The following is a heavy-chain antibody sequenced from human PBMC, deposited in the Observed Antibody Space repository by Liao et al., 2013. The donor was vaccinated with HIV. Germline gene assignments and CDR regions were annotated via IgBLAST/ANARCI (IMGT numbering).Heavy chain of an antibody. Sequence: QLQLRESGPGLVKPSETLSLTCSVSGGSLSSSKYYWGWIRQPPGKGLEWIGTIYYSTLTYYNPSLKSRVTISIDTSKNRFSLNLTSVTAADTAVYYCARDLTSGWFAYWGQGSMVTVSS. V-gene: IGHV4-39*07. J-gene: IGHJ4*02. CDR1: GGSLSSSKYY. CDR2: IYYSTLT. CDR3: ARDLTSGWFAY. D-gene: IGHD6-19*01.